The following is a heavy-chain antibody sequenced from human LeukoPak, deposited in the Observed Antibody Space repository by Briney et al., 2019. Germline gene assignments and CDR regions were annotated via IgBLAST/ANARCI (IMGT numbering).Heavy chain of an antibody. Sequence: PGGSLRLSCAASGFTFSSYWMHWVRQAPGKGLVWVSRINSDGSSTSYADSVRGRFTISRDNSKNTLYLQMNSLRIEDTAVYYCAGDRPGNGYYDTSGHYYFYYWGQGTLVAVSS. V-gene: IGHV3-74*01. J-gene: IGHJ4*02. CDR1: GFTFSSYW. CDR3: AGDRPGNGYYDTSGHYYFYY. CDR2: INSDGSST. D-gene: IGHD3-22*01.